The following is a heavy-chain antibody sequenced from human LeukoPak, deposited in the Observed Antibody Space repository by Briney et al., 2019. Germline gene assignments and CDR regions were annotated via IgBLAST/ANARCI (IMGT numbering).Heavy chain of an antibody. CDR2: INHSGST. J-gene: IGHJ6*02. Sequence: SETLSLPCAVYGGSFSGYYWSWIRQPPGKGLEWIGEINHSGSTNYNPSLKSRVTISVDTSKNQFSLKLSSVTAADTAVYYCARGAAAAGTCYGMDVWGQGTTVTVSS. CDR1: GGSFSGYY. D-gene: IGHD6-13*01. CDR3: ARGAAAAGTCYGMDV. V-gene: IGHV4-34*01.